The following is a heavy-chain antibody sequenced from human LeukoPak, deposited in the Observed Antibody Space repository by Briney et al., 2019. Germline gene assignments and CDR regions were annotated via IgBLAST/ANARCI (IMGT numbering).Heavy chain of an antibody. CDR3: ATRAPTYYLDY. Sequence: GGSLRLSCAASGFTFSTYAMAWVRLAPGKGLEWVSTVSDSGGRTYYADSVKGRFTISRDNSESALYLQMNSLRAEDTALYYCATRAPTYYLDYWGQGTLVTVSS. CDR1: GFTFSTYA. J-gene: IGHJ4*02. CDR2: VSDSGGRT. V-gene: IGHV3-23*01.